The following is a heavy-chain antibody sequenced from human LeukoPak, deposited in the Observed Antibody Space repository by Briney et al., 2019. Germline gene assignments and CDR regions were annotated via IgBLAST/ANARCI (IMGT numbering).Heavy chain of an antibody. CDR1: GFKFSRYW. V-gene: IGHV3-7*01. Sequence: GGSLRLSCAASGFKFSRYWMSWVRQAPGKGLEWVANINQEGSEKYYVDSVKGRFTISRDNAKNSLYLQMNTLRVEDTAVYYCARPFSDLVSSDYWGQGILVTVSS. CDR2: INQEGSEK. CDR3: ARPFSDLVSSDY. J-gene: IGHJ4*02. D-gene: IGHD3/OR15-3a*01.